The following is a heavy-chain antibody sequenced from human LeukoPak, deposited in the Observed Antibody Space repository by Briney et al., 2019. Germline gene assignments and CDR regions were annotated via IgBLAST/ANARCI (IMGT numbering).Heavy chain of an antibody. V-gene: IGHV3-30*18. CDR3: AKERLVVEWLLRPPSAFDI. Sequence: GRSLRLSCAASGFTFSSYGMHWVRQAPGKGLEWVAVISYDGSNKYYADSVKGRFTISRDNSKNTLYLQMNSLRAEDTAVYYCAKERLVVEWLLRPPSAFDIWGQGTMVTVSS. J-gene: IGHJ3*02. D-gene: IGHD3-22*01. CDR1: GFTFSSYG. CDR2: ISYDGSNK.